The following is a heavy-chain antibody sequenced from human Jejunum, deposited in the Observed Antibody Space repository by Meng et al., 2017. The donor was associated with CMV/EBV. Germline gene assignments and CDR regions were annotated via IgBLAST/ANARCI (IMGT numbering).Heavy chain of an antibody. V-gene: IGHV3-23*01. Sequence: FVNYAMTWVRQAPGKGLEWVSAIGGHGDTKYAESVKGRFIISRDNSKNTLHLQMNSLGVEDTAIYYCAKDGTFYDFWSAFNWFDSWGQGTLVTVSS. CDR1: FVNYA. CDR3: AKDGTFYDFWSAFNWFDS. CDR2: IGGHGDT. J-gene: IGHJ5*01. D-gene: IGHD3-3*01.